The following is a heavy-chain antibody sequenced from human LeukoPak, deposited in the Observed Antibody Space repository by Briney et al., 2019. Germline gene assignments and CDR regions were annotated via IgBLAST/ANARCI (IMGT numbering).Heavy chain of an antibody. Sequence: PSETLSLTCAVYGGPFSGYYWSWIRHPPAKGLEWIGEINHSGSTNYNPSLKSRVTISVDTSKNQFSLKLSSVTVADPAVEYCASGTPPGANSDYLAKGTLVTVSS. D-gene: IGHD7-27*01. CDR1: GGPFSGYY. J-gene: IGHJ4*02. CDR2: INHSGST. V-gene: IGHV4-34*01. CDR3: ASGTPPGANSDY.